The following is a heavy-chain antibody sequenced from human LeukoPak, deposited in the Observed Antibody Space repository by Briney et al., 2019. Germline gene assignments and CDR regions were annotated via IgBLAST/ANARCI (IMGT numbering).Heavy chain of an antibody. J-gene: IGHJ4*02. V-gene: IGHV4-34*01. CDR2: INHSGST. CDR3: ARGDGRSIGGLPN. D-gene: IGHD1-14*01. CDR1: GGSFSGYY. Sequence: SETLSLTCAVYGGSFSGYYWSWIRQPPGKGLEWIGEINHSGSTNYNPSLKSRVTISVDTSKNQFSLKLSSVTAADTAVYYCARGDGRSIGGLPNWGQGTLVTVSS.